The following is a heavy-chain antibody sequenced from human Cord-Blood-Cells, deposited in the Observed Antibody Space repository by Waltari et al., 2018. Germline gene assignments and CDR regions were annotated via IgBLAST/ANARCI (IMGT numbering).Heavy chain of an antibody. D-gene: IGHD6-6*01. CDR3: ARDLQYSSSSWFDP. CDR2: IKLSGGRT. Sequence: QVQLVQSGAEVQKPEASGKVSCKASGYTLTSHNMHWVRQAPGQGIEWMGIIKLSGGRTSSAQQCQGRVTMTRDTATSTVYMEVSSLRSEDTAVYYCARDLQYSSSSWFDPWGQGTLVTVSS. CDR1: GYTLTSHN. J-gene: IGHJ5*02. V-gene: IGHV1-46*01.